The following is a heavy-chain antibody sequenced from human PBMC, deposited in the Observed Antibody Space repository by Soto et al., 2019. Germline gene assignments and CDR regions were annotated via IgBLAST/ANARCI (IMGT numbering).Heavy chain of an antibody. CDR2: TSANDGTK. D-gene: IGHD1-1*01. CDR3: ARKVVTTEWYFDN. J-gene: IGHJ4*02. CDR1: GFTFSSHS. Sequence: QVQLMESGGGVVQPGGSLRLSFVTSGFTFSSHSMHWFRQAPGKGLEWVAVTSANDGTKFNTDSVKGRFTVSRDNSKNTLYLQMNSWRVEDTAVDYCARKVVTTEWYFDNWGQGILVIVSS. V-gene: IGHV3-30-3*01.